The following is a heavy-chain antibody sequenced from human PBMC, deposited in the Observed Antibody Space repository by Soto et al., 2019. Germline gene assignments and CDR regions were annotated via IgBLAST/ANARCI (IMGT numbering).Heavy chain of an antibody. Sequence: SVKVSCKASGGTFSSYAISWVRQAPGQGLEWMGGIIPIFGTANYAQKFQGRVTITADKSTSTAYMELSSLRSEDTAVYYCARGRDGYNLGHYYYGMDVCGQGTTVTVYS. V-gene: IGHV1-69*06. CDR1: GGTFSSYA. J-gene: IGHJ6*02. CDR3: ARGRDGYNLGHYYYGMDV. D-gene: IGHD5-12*01. CDR2: IIPIFGTA.